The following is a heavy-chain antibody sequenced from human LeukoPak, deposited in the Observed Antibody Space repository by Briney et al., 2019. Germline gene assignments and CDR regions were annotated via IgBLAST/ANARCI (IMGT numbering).Heavy chain of an antibody. J-gene: IGHJ6*02. D-gene: IGHD3-10*01. CDR2: ISAYNGNT. Sequence: ASVKVSCKASGYTFTSYGISWVRQAPGQGLEWMGWISAYNGNTNYAQKRQGRVTMTRNTSISTAYMELSSLRSEDTAVYYCARREPVRGVIGCYYLCDGMEVWGQGTTVTGSS. CDR3: ARREPVRGVIGCYYLCDGMEV. V-gene: IGHV1-18*01. CDR1: GYTFTSYG.